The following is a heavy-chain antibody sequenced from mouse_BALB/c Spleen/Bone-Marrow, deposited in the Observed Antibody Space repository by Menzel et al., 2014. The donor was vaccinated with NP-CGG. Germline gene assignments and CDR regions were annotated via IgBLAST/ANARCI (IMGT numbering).Heavy chain of an antibody. D-gene: IGHD3-2*01. V-gene: IGHV1-67*01. CDR2: ISTYSGNT. CDR1: GYTFTDYA. CDR3: ARGRQLGLRSFAY. J-gene: IGHJ3*01. Sequence: QVQLKESGPELVRPGVSVKISCKGSGYTFTDYAMHWVKQSHAKSLEWIGVISTYSGNTNYNQKFKGKATMTVDKSSSTAYMELARRTSEDPAIYYCARGRQLGLRSFAYWGQGTLVTVSS.